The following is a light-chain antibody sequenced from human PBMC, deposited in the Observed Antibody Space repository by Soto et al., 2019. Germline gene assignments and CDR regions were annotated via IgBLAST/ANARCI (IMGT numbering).Light chain of an antibody. J-gene: IGKJ4*01. CDR3: QLLHAYHLT. V-gene: IGKV1-9*01. CDR2: AAS. Sequence: DIQLTQSPSFLSASVGDRVTITCRASQGISSYLAWYQQKPGRAPKLLIYAASTLQSGVPSRFSGSVSGIEFTLTNSSLQPEDSATYYCQLLHAYHLTFGGGTKVEFK. CDR1: QGISSY.